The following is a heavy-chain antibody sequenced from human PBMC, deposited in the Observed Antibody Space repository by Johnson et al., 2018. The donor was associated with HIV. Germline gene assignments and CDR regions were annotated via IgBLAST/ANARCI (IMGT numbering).Heavy chain of an antibody. CDR3: ARDRLREGYAFDI. Sequence: VQLVESGGGLIQPGGSLRLSCAASGFTVSSNYMSWVRQAPGKGLEWVSGINWNGGSTGYADSVKGRFTISRDNAKNSLYLQMNSLRAEDTALYYCARDRLREGYAFDIWGQGTMVTVSS. CDR1: GFTVSSNY. J-gene: IGHJ3*02. V-gene: IGHV3-20*04. CDR2: INWNGGST. D-gene: IGHD1-26*01.